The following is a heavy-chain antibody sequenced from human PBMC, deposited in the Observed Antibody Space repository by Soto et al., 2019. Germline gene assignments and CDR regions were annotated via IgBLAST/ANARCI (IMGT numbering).Heavy chain of an antibody. V-gene: IGHV4-39*01. D-gene: IGHD5-18*01. CDR2: IYYSGST. CDR1: GGSISSSSYY. J-gene: IGHJ4*02. Sequence: SETLSLTCTVSGGSISSSSYYWGWIRQPPGKGLEWIGSIYYSGSTYYNPSLKSRVTISVDTSKNQFSLKLSSVTAADTAVYYCARRYPAMVTDYWGQGTLVTVSS. CDR3: ARRYPAMVTDY.